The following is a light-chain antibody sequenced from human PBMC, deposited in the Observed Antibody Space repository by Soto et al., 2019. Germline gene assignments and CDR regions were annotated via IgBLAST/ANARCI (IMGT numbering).Light chain of an antibody. CDR2: EVT. Sequence: QSVLTQPASVSGALGQSLTIFCTRTSSDVWSFNFVSWYQQHPDKAPQVLIYEVTKRPPGVSNRFSGSKSGNTASLTISGLQADDEADYYCCSDAGSSSYVFGTGTKVTVL. V-gene: IGLV2-23*02. J-gene: IGLJ1*01. CDR1: SSDVWSFNF. CDR3: CSDAGSSSYV.